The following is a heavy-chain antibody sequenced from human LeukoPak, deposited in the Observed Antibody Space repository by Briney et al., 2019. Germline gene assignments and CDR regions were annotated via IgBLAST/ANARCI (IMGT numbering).Heavy chain of an antibody. D-gene: IGHD2-15*01. V-gene: IGHV1-69*13. CDR3: ARVGCGGGSCYGVWYYFDY. CDR2: IIPIFGTA. J-gene: IGHJ4*02. CDR1: GGTFTIYA. Sequence: ASVKVSCKASGGTFTIYAICWVRHAPGQGLEWMGGIIPIFGTANYAQKFQGRVTITADESTSTAYMEQSSLRSEDTAVYYCARVGCGGGSCYGVWYYFDYWGQGTLVTVSS.